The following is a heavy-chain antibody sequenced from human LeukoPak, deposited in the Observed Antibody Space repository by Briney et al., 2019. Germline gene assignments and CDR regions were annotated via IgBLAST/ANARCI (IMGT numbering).Heavy chain of an antibody. CDR2: VDPEDGET. J-gene: IGHJ4*02. CDR1: GYTFTDYY. V-gene: IGHV1-69-2*01. D-gene: IGHD6-13*01. Sequence: ASVKVSCKVSGYTFTDYYMHWVQQAPGKGLEWMGLVDPEDGETVYAEKFQGRVTITADTSTDTAYMELSSLRSEDTAVYYCATEGIAAAGAYDYWGQGTLVTVSS. CDR3: ATEGIAAAGAYDY.